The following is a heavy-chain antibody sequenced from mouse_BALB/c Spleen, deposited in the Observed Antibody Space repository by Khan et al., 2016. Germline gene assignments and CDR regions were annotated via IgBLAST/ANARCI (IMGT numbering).Heavy chain of an antibody. CDR2: IDPENGDT. D-gene: IGHD2-5*01. V-gene: IGHV14-1*02. J-gene: IGHJ3*01. CDR3: AGEISNPASRGFAY. CDR1: GFIITDSN. Sequence: VQLQQSGAELVKPGALVKLSCKASGFIITDSNLHWVKQRHEKGLEWVGWIDPENGDTIYDQKFQSKASMNVDTSSNTAYLQHRSLTSEDTAIYYFAGEISNPASRGFAYWGQGTLVIVSA.